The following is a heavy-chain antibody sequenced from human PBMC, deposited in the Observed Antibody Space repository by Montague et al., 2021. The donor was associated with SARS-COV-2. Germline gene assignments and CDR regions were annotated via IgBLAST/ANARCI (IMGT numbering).Heavy chain of an antibody. V-gene: IGHV4-59*01. CDR1: GGSISSYY. CDR2: IYYSGST. Sequence: SETLSLTCTVSGGSISSYYWSWIRQPPGKGLEWIGYIYYSGSTNYNPSLKSRVAISVDTSKNQFSLKLSSVTAADTAVYYCARAIGSMYSSGWYYYYYGMDVGGQGTTVTVSS. D-gene: IGHD6-19*01. J-gene: IGHJ6*02. CDR3: ARAIGSMYSSGWYYYYYGMDV.